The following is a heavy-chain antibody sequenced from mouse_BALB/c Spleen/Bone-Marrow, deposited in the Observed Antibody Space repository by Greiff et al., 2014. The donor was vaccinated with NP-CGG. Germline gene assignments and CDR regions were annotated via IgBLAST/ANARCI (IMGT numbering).Heavy chain of an antibody. CDR1: GYTFTSYV. CDR2: IHPYNDGT. CDR3: ARTILGYYFDY. Sequence: VQLKDSGPEPVKPGASVKMSCKASGYTFTSYVMHWVEQKPGQGLEWIGYIHPYNDGTKYNERFKGKATLTSDKSSSTAYMELSSLTSEDSAVYYCARTILGYYFDYWGQGTTLTVSS. D-gene: IGHD2-10*02. J-gene: IGHJ2*01. V-gene: IGHV1-14*01.